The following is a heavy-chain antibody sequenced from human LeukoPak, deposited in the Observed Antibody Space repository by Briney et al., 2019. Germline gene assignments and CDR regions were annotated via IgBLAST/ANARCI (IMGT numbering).Heavy chain of an antibody. CDR1: GGSFSGYY. CDR2: INHSGST. J-gene: IGHJ4*02. V-gene: IGHV4-34*01. D-gene: IGHD2-15*01. CDR3: ARRGLGVAATDY. Sequence: SETLSLTCAVYGGSFSGYYWSWIRQPPGKGLEWIGEINHSGSTNYNPSLKSRVTISVDTSKNQFSLKLSSVTAADTAVYYCARRGLGVAATDYWGQGTLVTVSS.